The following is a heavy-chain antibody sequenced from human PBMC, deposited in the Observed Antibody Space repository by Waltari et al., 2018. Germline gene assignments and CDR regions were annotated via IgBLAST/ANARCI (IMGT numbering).Heavy chain of an antibody. D-gene: IGHD5-18*01. V-gene: IGHV1-8*02. CDR3: ARGYSYAHFGYYGMDV. J-gene: IGHJ6*02. CDR1: GYTFTSYD. Sequence: QVQLVQSGAEVKKPGASVKVSCKASGYTFTSYDINWVRQATGQGLEWMGWMNPNSGNTGYAQKFKGRVTMTRNTSISTAYMELSSLRSEDTAVYYCARGYSYAHFGYYGMDVWGQGTTVTVSS. CDR2: MNPNSGNT.